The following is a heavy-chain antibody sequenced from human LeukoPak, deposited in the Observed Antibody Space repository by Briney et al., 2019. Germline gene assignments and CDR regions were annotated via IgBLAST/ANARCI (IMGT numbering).Heavy chain of an antibody. V-gene: IGHV3-66*01. CDR1: GFTVSSNY. D-gene: IGHD1-26*01. CDR2: IYTGDTK. J-gene: IGHJ4*02. CDR3: ARASGGGSLSFDY. Sequence: GGSLRLSCAASGFTVSSNYMTWVRQAPGKGLEWISVIYTGDTKHYADSVEGRFTVSGDDSKNTVSLFMSSLSAEDTAVYYCARASGGGSLSFDYWGQGTLVVASS.